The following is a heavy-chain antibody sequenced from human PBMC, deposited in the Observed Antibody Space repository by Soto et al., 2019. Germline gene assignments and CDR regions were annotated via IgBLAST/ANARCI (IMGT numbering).Heavy chain of an antibody. CDR1: GFTFSSYE. Sequence: GGSLRLSCAASGFTFSSYEMNWVRQAPGKGLEWVSYISSSGSTIYYADSVKGRFTISRDNAMNSLYLQMNSLRAEDTAVYYCARNWGPGGGAFDIWGQGTMVTVSS. CDR3: ARNWGPGGGAFDI. D-gene: IGHD7-27*01. V-gene: IGHV3-48*03. J-gene: IGHJ3*02. CDR2: ISSSGSTI.